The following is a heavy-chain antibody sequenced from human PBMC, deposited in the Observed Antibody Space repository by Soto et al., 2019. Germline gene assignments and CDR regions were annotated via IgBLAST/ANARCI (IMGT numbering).Heavy chain of an antibody. CDR3: TTELTYYDSSGYYYSGY. V-gene: IGHV3-15*07. CDR2: IKSKTDGGTT. J-gene: IGHJ4*02. CDR1: GFTFSNAW. D-gene: IGHD3-22*01. Sequence: EVQLVESGGGLVKPGGSLRISCAASGFTFSNAWMNWVRQAPGKGLEWVGRIKSKTDGGTTDYAAPVKGRFTISRDDSKNTLYLQMNSLKTEDTAVYYCTTELTYYDSSGYYYSGYWGQGTLVTVSS.